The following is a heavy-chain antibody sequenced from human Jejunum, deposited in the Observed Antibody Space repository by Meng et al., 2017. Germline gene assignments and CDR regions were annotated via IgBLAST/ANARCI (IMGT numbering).Heavy chain of an antibody. V-gene: IGHV4-4*02. Sequence: QVQLQESGPGLVKPSGTLSLTCTVSGDSITTNTYWSWVRQSPEKGLEWIGQIDHRGSPYYNPSLKSRVTMSVDKSKSQVSLQLTSVTAADTAVYYCAKHGGYYQHYWGQGTLVTVSS. CDR1: GDSITTNTY. D-gene: IGHD3-22*01. J-gene: IGHJ4*02. CDR3: AKHGGYYQHY. CDR2: IDHRGSP.